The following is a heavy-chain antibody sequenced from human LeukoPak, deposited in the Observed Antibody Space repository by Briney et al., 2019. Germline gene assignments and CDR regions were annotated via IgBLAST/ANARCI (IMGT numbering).Heavy chain of an antibody. V-gene: IGHV4-34*01. Sequence: PETLSLTCAVYGGSFSGYYWSWIRQPPGRGLEWIGEINHSGSTNYNPSLKSRVTISVDTSKNQFSLKLSSVTAADTAVYYCARVRRWLQLSRHFDYWGQGTLVTVSS. D-gene: IGHD5-24*01. CDR2: INHSGST. J-gene: IGHJ4*02. CDR3: ARVRRWLQLSRHFDY. CDR1: GGSFSGYY.